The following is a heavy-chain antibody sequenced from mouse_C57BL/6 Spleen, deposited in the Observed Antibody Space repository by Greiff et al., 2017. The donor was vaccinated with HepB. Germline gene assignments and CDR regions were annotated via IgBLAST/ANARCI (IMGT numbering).Heavy chain of an antibody. J-gene: IGHJ4*01. CDR2: ISSGSSTI. V-gene: IGHV5-17*01. D-gene: IGHD2-12*01. Sequence: EVQLMESGGGLVKPGGSLKLSCAASGFTFSDYGMHWVRQAPEKGLEWVAYISSGSSTIYYADTVKGRFTISRDNAKNTLFLQMTSLRSEDTAMYYCARNYYRGAMDYWGQGTSVTVSS. CDR1: GFTFSDYG. CDR3: ARNYYRGAMDY.